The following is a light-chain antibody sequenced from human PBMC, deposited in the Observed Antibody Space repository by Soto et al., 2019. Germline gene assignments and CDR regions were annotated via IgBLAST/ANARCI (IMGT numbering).Light chain of an antibody. CDR3: TSYTSTSTVV. CDR1: SSDVGRYNY. Sequence: SVLTQPASVSGSPGQSITISCTGTSSDVGRYNYVSWYQQHPGKAPKLMIYDVTNRPSGVSNRFSGSKSGNTASLTISGLQPEDEADYYCTSYTSTSTVVFGGGTQLTVL. J-gene: IGLJ2*01. V-gene: IGLV2-14*01. CDR2: DVT.